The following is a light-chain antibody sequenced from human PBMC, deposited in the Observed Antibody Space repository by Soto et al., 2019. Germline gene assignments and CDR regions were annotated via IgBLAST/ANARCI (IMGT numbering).Light chain of an antibody. CDR2: KAS. J-gene: IGKJ1*01. Sequence: DIQMTQSPSTLSASVGDRVTITCRASQSISSWWAWYQQKPGKAPKLLIYKASSLESGVPSRFIGSGSGTEFTLTISSLQPDDFATYYCQQYNSYSPWTVGQGTKVEIK. V-gene: IGKV1-5*03. CDR3: QQYNSYSPWT. CDR1: QSISSW.